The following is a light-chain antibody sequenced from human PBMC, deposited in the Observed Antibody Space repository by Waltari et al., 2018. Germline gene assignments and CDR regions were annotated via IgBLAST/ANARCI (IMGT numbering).Light chain of an antibody. CDR1: NHNTGTNY. J-gene: IGLJ2*01. Sequence: QSVLTQPPSLSAAPGQKVTLSCSGSNHNTGTNYVSWYKQVPGTAPKLLIYDNHKRPSGIPDRFSGSRSATSATLDISGLQTGDEAEYYCATWETRLSTVVFGGGTKLTVL. V-gene: IGLV1-51*01. CDR3: ATWETRLSTVV. CDR2: DNH.